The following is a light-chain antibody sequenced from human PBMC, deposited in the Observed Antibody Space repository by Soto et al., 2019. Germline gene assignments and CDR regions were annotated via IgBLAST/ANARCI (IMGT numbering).Light chain of an antibody. CDR2: GAS. Sequence: DIQMTQSPSSVSASVGDRVTITCRASQGISNWLAWYQQQPGKAPKLLIYGASSLQSGVPSRFSGGGSGTHCTLIISSLQPADFATYYCQQTNTFLPLTFGGGTKVEI. V-gene: IGKV1-12*01. CDR3: QQTNTFLPLT. CDR1: QGISNW. J-gene: IGKJ4*01.